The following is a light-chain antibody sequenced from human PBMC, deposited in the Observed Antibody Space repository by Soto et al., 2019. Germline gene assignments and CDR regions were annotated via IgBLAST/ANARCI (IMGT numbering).Light chain of an antibody. CDR2: DTT. J-gene: IGKJ5*01. Sequence: EIVLTQSPATLSLSPGERATLSCRASQSVSSYLAWYQQKPGQAPRLLIYDTTNRATGIPPRFSGSGSGTDFNLPISSLEPEDFGVYYCQQHHNWPPITFGQGTRLEMK. V-gene: IGKV3-11*01. CDR1: QSVSSY. CDR3: QQHHNWPPIT.